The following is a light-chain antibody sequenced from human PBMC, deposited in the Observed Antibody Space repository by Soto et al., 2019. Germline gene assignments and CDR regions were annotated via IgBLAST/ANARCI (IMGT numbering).Light chain of an antibody. Sequence: QSVLTQPRSVSGSPGQSVTISCTGTSSDVGGYNLVSWYQQHPGKAPKLMIYDVSKRPSGVPDRFSGSKSGNTASLTISGLQAEDEADYYCCSYAGSYTWVFGGGTKVTVL. CDR2: DVS. CDR3: CSYAGSYTWV. J-gene: IGLJ3*02. CDR1: SSDVGGYNL. V-gene: IGLV2-11*01.